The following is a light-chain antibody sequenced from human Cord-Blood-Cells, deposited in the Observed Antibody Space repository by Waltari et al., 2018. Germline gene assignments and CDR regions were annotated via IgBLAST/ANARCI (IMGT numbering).Light chain of an antibody. CDR2: GVS. CDR1: QSVSSSY. Sequence: EIVLTQSPGTLSLSPGERATLSCRASQSVSSSYLAWYQQKPGQAPRLLIYGVSSRATGIPDRFSGSGSGTDFTLTISRLEPEDFAVYYCQQYGSSPRTFGPGTKVDIK. CDR3: QQYGSSPRT. V-gene: IGKV3-20*01. J-gene: IGKJ3*01.